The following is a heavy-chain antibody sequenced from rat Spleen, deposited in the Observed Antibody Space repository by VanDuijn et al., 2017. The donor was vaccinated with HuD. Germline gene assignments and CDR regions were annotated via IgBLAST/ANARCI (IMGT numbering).Heavy chain of an antibody. J-gene: IGHJ2*01. CDR1: GFTFSNYD. CDR2: ISTSGGST. Sequence: EVQLVESGGGLVQPGRSLKLSCAASGFTFSNYDMAWVRQAPTKGLEWVASISTSGGSTYYRDSVKGRFTVSRDNAKSTLYLQMDSLRSEDTATYYCTTITTYWGQGVMVTVSS. D-gene: IGHD1-10*01. CDR3: TTITTY. V-gene: IGHV5-27*01.